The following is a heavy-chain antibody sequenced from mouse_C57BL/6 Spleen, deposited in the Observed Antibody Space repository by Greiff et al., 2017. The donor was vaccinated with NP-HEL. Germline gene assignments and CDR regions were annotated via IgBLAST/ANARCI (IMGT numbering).Heavy chain of an antibody. D-gene: IGHD1-1*01. CDR3: ASSYYGSSYGFAY. J-gene: IGHJ3*01. V-gene: IGHV1-66*01. Sequence: VQLQQSGPELVKPGASVKISCKASGYSFTSYYINWVKQRPGQGLEWIGWIYPGCGNTKYNEKFKGKATLTADTSSSTAYMQLSSLTSEDSAVYYCASSYYGSSYGFAYWGQGTLVTVSA. CDR2: IYPGCGNT. CDR1: GYSFTSYY.